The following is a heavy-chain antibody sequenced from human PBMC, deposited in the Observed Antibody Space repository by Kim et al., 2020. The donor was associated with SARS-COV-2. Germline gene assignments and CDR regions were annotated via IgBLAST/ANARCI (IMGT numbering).Heavy chain of an antibody. Sequence: SETLSLTCAVYGGSFSGNYWNWIRQPQGTGLEWNGEIYHSGTTTNNPTLKSRVPISLATAKNQFSLKLRFVTAAATAASFCARFLYHAPGSFWVWFDS. CDR1: GGSFSGNY. V-gene: IGHV4-34*01. CDR2: IYHSGTT. D-gene: IGHD6-13*01. CDR3: ARFLYHAPGSFWVWFDS. J-gene: IGHJ5*01.